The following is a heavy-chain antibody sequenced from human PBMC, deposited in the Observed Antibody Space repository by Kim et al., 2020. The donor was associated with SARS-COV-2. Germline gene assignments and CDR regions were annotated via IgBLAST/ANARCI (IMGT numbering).Heavy chain of an antibody. V-gene: IGHV4-39*01. CDR1: GGSISSSSYY. J-gene: IGHJ4*02. D-gene: IGHD5-18*01. Sequence: SETLSLTCTVSGGSISSSSYYWGWIRQPPGKGLEWIGSIYYSGSTYYNPSLNSRVTISVDTSKNQFSLKLSSVTAADTAVYYCARGGYSYGWEWGQGTLVTVSS. CDR3: ARGGYSYGWE. CDR2: IYYSGST.